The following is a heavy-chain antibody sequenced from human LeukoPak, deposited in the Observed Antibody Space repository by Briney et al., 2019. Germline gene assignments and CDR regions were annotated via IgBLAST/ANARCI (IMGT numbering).Heavy chain of an antibody. V-gene: IGHV4-38-2*02. CDR1: GYSISSGYY. Sequence: SETLSLTCTVSGYSISSGYYWGRIRQPPGKGLEWIGSIYHSGSTYYNPSLKSRVTISVDTSKNQFSPKLSSVTAADTAVYYCARDPGYVSDYWGQGTLVTVSS. CDR2: IYHSGST. D-gene: IGHD3-16*01. J-gene: IGHJ4*02. CDR3: ARDPGYVSDY.